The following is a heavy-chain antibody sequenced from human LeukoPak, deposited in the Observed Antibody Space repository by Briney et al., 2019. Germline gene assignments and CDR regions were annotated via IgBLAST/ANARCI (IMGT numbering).Heavy chain of an antibody. CDR1: GGSSSNYY. V-gene: IGHV4-59*01. Sequence: SETLSLTCTVSGGSSSNYYWSWLRQSPGKGLEWIGYIYYSGSTNYNPSLKSRVTISVDTSKNQFSLKLSSVTAADTAVYYCARGYFDWLSPEVNWFDPWGQGTLVTVSS. CDR3: ARGYFDWLSPEVNWFDP. J-gene: IGHJ5*02. D-gene: IGHD3-9*01. CDR2: IYYSGST.